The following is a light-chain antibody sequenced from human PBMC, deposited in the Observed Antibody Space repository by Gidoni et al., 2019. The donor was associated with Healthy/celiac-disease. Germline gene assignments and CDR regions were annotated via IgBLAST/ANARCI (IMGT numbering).Light chain of an antibody. V-gene: IGKV1-39*01. CDR1: QSITSY. Sequence: IKMPRSPSSLPASVGDRVTITCRASQSITSYLNWYQQKPGKAPKLLIYAASSLQSGVPSRFSGSGSGTDFTLTISSLQPEDFATYYCQQSYSTPLTFGGGTKVEIK. CDR3: QQSYSTPLT. J-gene: IGKJ4*01. CDR2: AAS.